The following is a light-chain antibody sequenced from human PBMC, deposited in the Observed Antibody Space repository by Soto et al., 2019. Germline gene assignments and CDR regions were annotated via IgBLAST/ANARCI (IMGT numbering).Light chain of an antibody. CDR1: QSLLHSNVSNY. J-gene: IGKJ1*01. CDR3: VQALQSPPWT. V-gene: IGKV2-28*01. Sequence: DIVVTQSPLTLPVTPGATASISCRSSQSLLHSNVSNYLGWYRQKPGRSPQLLIYLGSNRASGVPDRFSGSGSGTDFTLKISRVEAEDVGVYYCVQALQSPPWTFGQGTKVEIK. CDR2: LGS.